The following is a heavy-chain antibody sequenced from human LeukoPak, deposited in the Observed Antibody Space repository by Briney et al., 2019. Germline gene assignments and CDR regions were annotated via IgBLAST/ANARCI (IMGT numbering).Heavy chain of an antibody. CDR2: ISSASSTI. J-gene: IGHJ5*02. D-gene: IGHD2-15*01. CDR3: ARLGYCGGGRCYSDFT. CDR1: GFTFSTYS. Sequence: GGSLRLSCTASGFTFSTYSMNWVRQAPGKGLEWVSYISSASSTIHYADSVKGRFTISRDNAKNSLYLQMNSLRDEDTAVYYCARLGYCGGGRCYSDFTWGRGTLVTVSS. V-gene: IGHV3-48*02.